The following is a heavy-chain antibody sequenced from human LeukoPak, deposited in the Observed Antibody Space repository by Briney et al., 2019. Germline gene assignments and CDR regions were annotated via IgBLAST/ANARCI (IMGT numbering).Heavy chain of an antibody. J-gene: IGHJ6*02. Sequence: ASVKVSCKASGYTFTSYAMNWVRQAPGQGLEWMGWINTNTGNPTYAQGFTGRFVFSLDTSVSTAYLQISSLKAEDTAVYYCARGAHGSGSYYNDYYGMDVWGQGTTVTVSS. V-gene: IGHV7-4-1*02. CDR1: GYTFTSYA. CDR2: INTNTGNP. CDR3: ARGAHGSGSYYNDYYGMDV. D-gene: IGHD3-10*01.